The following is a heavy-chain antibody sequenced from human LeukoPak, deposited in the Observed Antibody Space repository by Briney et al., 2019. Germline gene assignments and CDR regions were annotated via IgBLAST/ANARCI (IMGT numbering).Heavy chain of an antibody. V-gene: IGHV3-30-3*01. CDR2: ISYDGSNK. CDR1: GFTFTSYA. J-gene: IGHJ4*02. CDR3: ARDLRGEGIIDY. Sequence: GGSLRLSCAASGFTFTSYAMHWVRQAPGKGLEWVAVISYDGSNKYYADSVKGRLTISRDNSKNTLYLQTNSLRTEDTAVYSCARDLRGEGIIDYWGQGTLVTVSS. D-gene: IGHD3-16*01.